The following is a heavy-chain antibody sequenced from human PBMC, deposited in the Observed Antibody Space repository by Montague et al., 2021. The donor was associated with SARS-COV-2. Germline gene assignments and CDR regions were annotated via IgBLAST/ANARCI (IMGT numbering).Heavy chain of an antibody. CDR3: AGHHGITMIVVVIPSAFDI. CDR2: IYYSGCT. Sequence: SETLSLTCTVSGGSISISSSYCGWIRQPPGKGLEWIGSIYYSGCTYSNPTLESRAPISVDTSKNQFSLKLSSVTTADTAVYYCAGHHGITMIVVVIPSAFDIWGQGTMVTVSS. V-gene: IGHV4-39*01. D-gene: IGHD3-22*01. CDR1: GGSISISSSY. J-gene: IGHJ3*02.